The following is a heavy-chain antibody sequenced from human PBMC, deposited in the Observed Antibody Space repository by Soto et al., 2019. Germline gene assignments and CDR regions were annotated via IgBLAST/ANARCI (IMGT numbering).Heavy chain of an antibody. D-gene: IGHD3-10*01. V-gene: IGHV3-7*05. J-gene: IGHJ4*02. CDR2: INQDGSAK. Sequence: EVQLVESGGGLVQPGGSLRLSCAASGFTFNNYYMVWVRQAPGRGLEWVANINQDGSAKYYVDSVKGRFTISRDNAKSSLYLQMNILRAEDTATYYCGRGFGGTHWGQGSLVTVSS. CDR1: GFTFNNYY. CDR3: GRGFGGTH.